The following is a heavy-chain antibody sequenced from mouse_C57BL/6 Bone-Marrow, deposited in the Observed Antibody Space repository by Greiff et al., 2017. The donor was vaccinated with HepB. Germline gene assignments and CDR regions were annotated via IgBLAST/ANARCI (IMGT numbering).Heavy chain of an antibody. CDR1: GYTFTNYW. CDR2: IYPGGGYT. D-gene: IGHD2-4*01. Sequence: VQLQQSGAELVRPGTSVKMSCKASGYTFTNYWIGWAKQRPGHGLEWIGDIYPGGGYTNYNEKFKGKATLTADTSSSTAYMQFSSLTSEDSAIYYCARGGYDYDWAMDYWGQGTSVTVSS. CDR3: ARGGYDYDWAMDY. J-gene: IGHJ4*01. V-gene: IGHV1-63*01.